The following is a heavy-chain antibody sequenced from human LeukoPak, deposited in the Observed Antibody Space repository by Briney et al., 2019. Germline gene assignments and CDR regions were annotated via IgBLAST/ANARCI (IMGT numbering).Heavy chain of an antibody. Sequence: GGSLRLSCAASGFTFSSYAMSWVRQAPGKGLEWVSVISGSGGNTYYADSVKGRFTISRDDSKNTLYLQMNSLRAEDTAVYYCTRRRGNQQPIDYWGQGTLVTVSS. D-gene: IGHD2-2*01. CDR3: TRRRGNQQPIDY. J-gene: IGHJ4*02. V-gene: IGHV3-23*01. CDR1: GFTFSSYA. CDR2: ISGSGGNT.